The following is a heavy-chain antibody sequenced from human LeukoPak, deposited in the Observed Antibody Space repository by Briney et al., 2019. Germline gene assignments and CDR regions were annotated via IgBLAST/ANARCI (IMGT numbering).Heavy chain of an antibody. J-gene: IGHJ4*02. CDR2: IYPGDSDT. D-gene: IGHD1-26*01. V-gene: IGHV5-51*01. Sequence: GESLKISCTGSGYTFSNDWIAWVRQMPGKGLERMGIIYPGDSDTIYSPSFQGQVTMSADKSINTAYLQWSSLKASDTAMYYCARLEETELGHYWGQGTLVTASS. CDR1: GYTFSNDW. CDR3: ARLEETELGHY.